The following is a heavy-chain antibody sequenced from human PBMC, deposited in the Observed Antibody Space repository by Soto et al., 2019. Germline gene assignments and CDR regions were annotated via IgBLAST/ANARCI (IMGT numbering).Heavy chain of an antibody. J-gene: IGHJ4*02. CDR3: AKKNKATLVRGVSHDY. CDR2: IINTSGGST. V-gene: IGHV3-23*01. D-gene: IGHD3-10*01. Sequence: GGSLRLSCAASGFTFSSYAMSWVRQAPGKGLEWVSSIINTSGGSTYYADSAKGRFTISRDNSKNTLYLQMNSLRAEDTALYYCAKKNKATLVRGVSHDYWGQGTLVTVSS. CDR1: GFTFSSYA.